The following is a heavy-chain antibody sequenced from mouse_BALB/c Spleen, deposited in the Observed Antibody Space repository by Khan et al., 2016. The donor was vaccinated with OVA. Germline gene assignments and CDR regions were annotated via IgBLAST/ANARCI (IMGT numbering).Heavy chain of an antibody. V-gene: IGHV3-8*02. D-gene: IGHD2-10*01. CDR2: ISYSGST. CDR1: GDSITSGY. Sequence: EVQLQESGPSLMKPSQTLSLTCSVTGDSITSGYWNWIRKFPGNKLEYMGYISYSGSTYYNPSLKSRISITRDTSKNQHYLQLNSMTTEDSATYYCAGTSYYGNYYFDYWGQGTTLTVSS. J-gene: IGHJ2*01. CDR3: AGTSYYGNYYFDY.